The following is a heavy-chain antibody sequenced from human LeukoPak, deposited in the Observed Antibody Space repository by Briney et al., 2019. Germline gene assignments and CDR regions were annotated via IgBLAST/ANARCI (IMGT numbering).Heavy chain of an antibody. CDR1: GGSFSGYY. Sequence: SETLSLTCAVYGGSFSGYYWSWIRQPPGKGLEWIGEINHSGSTNYNPSLKSRVTISVDTSKNQFSLKLSSVTAADTAVYYCARVTVTTLDNKPGRERYYFDYWGQGTLVTVSS. CDR2: INHSGST. D-gene: IGHD4-17*01. CDR3: ARVTVTTLDNKPGRERYYFDY. V-gene: IGHV4-34*01. J-gene: IGHJ4*02.